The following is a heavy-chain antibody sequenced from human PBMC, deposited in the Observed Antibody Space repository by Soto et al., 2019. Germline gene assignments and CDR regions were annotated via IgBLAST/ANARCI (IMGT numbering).Heavy chain of an antibody. Sequence: QLQLQESGPGLVKPSETLSLTCTVSGGSISSSSYYWGWIRQPPGKGLEWIGSIYYSGSTYYNPSLKSRVTISVDTSKNQFSLKLSSVTAADTAVYYCARHSSGWQYWYFDLWGRGTLVTVSS. CDR2: IYYSGST. D-gene: IGHD6-19*01. V-gene: IGHV4-39*01. CDR3: ARHSSGWQYWYFDL. CDR1: GGSISSSSYY. J-gene: IGHJ2*01.